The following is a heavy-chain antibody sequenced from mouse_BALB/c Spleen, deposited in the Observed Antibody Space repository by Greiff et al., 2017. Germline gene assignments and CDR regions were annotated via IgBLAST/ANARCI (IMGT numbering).Heavy chain of an antibody. V-gene: IGHV5-9*03. CDR3: ARYDGYRGFDY. CDR2: ISSGGGNT. Sequence: EVQVVESGGGLVKPGGSLKLSCAASGFTFSSYTMSWVRQTPEKRLEWVATISSGGGNTYYPDSVKGRFTISRDNAKNNLYLQMSSLRSEDTALYYCARYDGYRGFDYWGQGTTLTVSS. J-gene: IGHJ2*01. CDR1: GFTFSSYT. D-gene: IGHD1-2*01.